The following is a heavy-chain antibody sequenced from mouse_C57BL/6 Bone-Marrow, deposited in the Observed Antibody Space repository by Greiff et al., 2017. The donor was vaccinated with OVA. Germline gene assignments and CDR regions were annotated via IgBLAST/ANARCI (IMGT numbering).Heavy chain of an antibody. Sequence: VKLMESGPGLVAPSQSLSITCTVSGFSLTSYAISWVRQPPGKGLEWLGVIWTGGGTNYNSAPKSRLSISKDNSKSQVFLKMNSLQTDDTAGYYCARKSGGYDWFAYWGQGTLVTVSA. J-gene: IGHJ3*01. CDR2: IWTGGGT. CDR3: ARKSGGYDWFAY. D-gene: IGHD2-2*01. CDR1: GFSLTSYA. V-gene: IGHV2-9-1*01.